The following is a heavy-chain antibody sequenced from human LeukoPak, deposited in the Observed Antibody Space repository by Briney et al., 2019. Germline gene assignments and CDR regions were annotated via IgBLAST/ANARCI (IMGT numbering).Heavy chain of an antibody. D-gene: IGHD6-13*01. CDR3: TRDHSSSWYYLFDY. J-gene: IGHJ4*02. CDR2: INPNSGGT. V-gene: IGHV1-2*02. Sequence: ASVKVSCKAYGYTFTGYYMHWVRQAPGQGLEWMGWINPNSGGTNYAQKFQGRVTMTRDTSISTAYMVLSRQRSDDTAVYYCTRDHSSSWYYLFDYWGQGTLVTVSS. CDR1: GYTFTGYY.